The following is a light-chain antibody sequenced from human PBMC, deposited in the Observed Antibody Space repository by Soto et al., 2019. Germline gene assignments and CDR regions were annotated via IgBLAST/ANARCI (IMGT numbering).Light chain of an antibody. CDR1: QSINSN. J-gene: IGKJ1*01. Sequence: DIVMTQSPVTLFVSPGYRATLSCRASQSINSNLAWYQQKPGQAPRLLIYGASNRATGIPDRFSGSGSGTDFTLTISRLEPEDFAVYYCQQYGSSGTFGQGTKVDIK. V-gene: IGKV3-20*01. CDR2: GAS. CDR3: QQYGSSGT.